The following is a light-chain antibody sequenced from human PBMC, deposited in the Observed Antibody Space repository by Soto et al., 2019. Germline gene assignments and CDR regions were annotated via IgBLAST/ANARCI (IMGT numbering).Light chain of an antibody. CDR3: QQYNFYSRT. CDR1: QTISNW. V-gene: IGKV1-5*03. J-gene: IGKJ1*01. CDR2: KAS. Sequence: DIQMTQSPSTLSASVGDTVTITCRASQTISNWLAWYQQKPGQAPKLLIYKASTLQSGVPSRFSGIGSGTDFTLAISSLQPDDFATYYSQQYNFYSRTFGQGTKVEIK.